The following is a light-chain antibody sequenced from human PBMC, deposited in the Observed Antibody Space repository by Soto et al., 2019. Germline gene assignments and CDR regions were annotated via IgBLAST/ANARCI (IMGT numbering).Light chain of an antibody. CDR2: KAS. CDR1: QTINIS. V-gene: IGKV1-5*03. CDR3: QQYNSNSYT. Sequence: DIQMTQSPSTLSASVGDRVTITCRASQTINISLAWYQQKPGKAPKLLIHKASSLESGNPSRFSCSGSGTDFTLTITSLPPDDFATYYCQQYNSNSYTFGQGTKLEIK. J-gene: IGKJ2*01.